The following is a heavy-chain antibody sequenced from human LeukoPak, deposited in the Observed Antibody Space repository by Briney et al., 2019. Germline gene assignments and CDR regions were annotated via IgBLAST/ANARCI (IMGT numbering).Heavy chain of an antibody. V-gene: IGHV4-59*01. CDR2: IYYSGST. Sequence: SETLSLTCTVSGGSISSYYWSWIRQPPGKGLEWIGYIYYSGSTNYNPSLKSRVTISVDTSKNRFSLKLSSVTAADTAVYYCARGANGDYGAFDYWGQGTLVTVSS. J-gene: IGHJ4*02. CDR1: GGSISSYY. CDR3: ARGANGDYGAFDY. D-gene: IGHD4-17*01.